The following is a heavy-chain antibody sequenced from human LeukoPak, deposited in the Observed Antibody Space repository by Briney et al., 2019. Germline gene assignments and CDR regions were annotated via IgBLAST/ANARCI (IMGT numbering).Heavy chain of an antibody. Sequence: SETLSLSCTVSGASISSYYWSWIRQPLGEGLEWIGYIDYSGNTNYNPSLKSRVIISIDTSKTQFSLKLSSVTAADTAVYYCARHYYSDPFDYWGQGTLVTVSS. V-gene: IGHV4-59*01. CDR1: GASISSYY. CDR3: ARHYYSDPFDY. J-gene: IGHJ4*02. CDR2: IDYSGNT. D-gene: IGHD4-17*01.